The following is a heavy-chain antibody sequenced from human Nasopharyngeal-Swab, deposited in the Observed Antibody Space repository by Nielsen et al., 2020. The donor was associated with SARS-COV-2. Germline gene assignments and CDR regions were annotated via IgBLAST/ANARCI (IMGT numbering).Heavy chain of an antibody. Sequence: GGSLRLSCAASGFVFSGSAIHWVRQASGKGLEWVGRIGDKAHNYATTYAASVKGRFTISRDDSKNTAFLQMDSLKTEDTALYYCTTDYYFDYWGQRTLVTVSS. V-gene: IGHV3-73*01. CDR2: IGDKAHNYAT. J-gene: IGHJ4*02. CDR1: GFVFSGSA. CDR3: TTDYYFDY.